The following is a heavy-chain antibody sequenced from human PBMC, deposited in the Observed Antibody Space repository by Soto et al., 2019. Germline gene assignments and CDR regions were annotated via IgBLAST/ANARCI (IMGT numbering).Heavy chain of an antibody. CDR3: AIDLAVPPAPHYYYSYGMDV. CDR2: IWYDGSNK. CDR1: GFTFSSYG. D-gene: IGHD4-17*01. Sequence: QVQLVESGGGVVQPGRSLRLSCAASGFTFSSYGMHWVRQAPGKGLEWVAVIWYDGSNKYYADSVKGRFTMSRDNSKNTLYLQMNRLGAEDTAVYYCAIDLAVPPAPHYYYSYGMDVWGQGTTVTVSS. J-gene: IGHJ6*02. V-gene: IGHV3-33*01.